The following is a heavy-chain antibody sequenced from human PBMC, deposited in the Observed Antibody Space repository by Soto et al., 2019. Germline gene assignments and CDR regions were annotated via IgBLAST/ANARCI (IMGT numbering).Heavy chain of an antibody. V-gene: IGHV3-23*01. CDR3: AKRVSKWETNDN. CDR1: GFTFSTYP. D-gene: IGHD1-26*01. Sequence: GGSLRLSCAASGFTFSTYPMIWVRQAPVKGLEFVSGISGNCRTTYYPDAVKGRFTISRYSSRNRVYLQLNGLRVEDTAVYYCAKRVSKWETNDNWGQGTLVTVSS. J-gene: IGHJ4*02. CDR2: ISGNCRTT.